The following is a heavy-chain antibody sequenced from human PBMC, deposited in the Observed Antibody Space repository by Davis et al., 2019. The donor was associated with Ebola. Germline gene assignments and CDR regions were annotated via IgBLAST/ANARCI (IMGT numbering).Heavy chain of an antibody. CDR3: ARQYSSIITLNWFDP. Sequence: SETLSLTCAVYGGSFSGYYWSWIRQPPGKGLEWIGEINHSGSTNYNPSLKSRVTISVDTSKNQFSLKLSSVTAADTAVYYCARQYSSIITLNWFDPWGQGTLVTVSS. J-gene: IGHJ5*02. D-gene: IGHD5-18*01. CDR1: GGSFSGYY. V-gene: IGHV4-34*01. CDR2: INHSGST.